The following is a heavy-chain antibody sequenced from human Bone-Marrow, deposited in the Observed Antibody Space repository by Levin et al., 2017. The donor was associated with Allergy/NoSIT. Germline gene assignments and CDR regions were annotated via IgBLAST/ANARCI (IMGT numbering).Heavy chain of an antibody. CDR3: ATAAREDYDSSGYYFFES. Sequence: SQTLSLTCTVSGGSISSANYYWGWIRKSPGKGLEGIGSIYYSGSTYYNPSLKSRVTISVDTPNTQFSLNLCSVTAADTTVYYCATAAREDYDSSGYYFFESWGQGNLVTVSS. CDR1: GGSISSANYY. CDR2: IYYSGST. V-gene: IGHV4-39*01. D-gene: IGHD3-22*01. J-gene: IGHJ4*02.